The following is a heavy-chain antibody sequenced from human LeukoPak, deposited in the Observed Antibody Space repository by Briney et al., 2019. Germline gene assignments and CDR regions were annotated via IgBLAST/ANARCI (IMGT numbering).Heavy chain of an antibody. CDR3: ARGDVEMVTIDAFDI. CDR2: IIPILGIA. CDR1: GGTFSSYA. Sequence: GSSVKVSCKASGGTFSSYAISWVRQAPGQGLEWMGRIIPILGIANYAQKFQGRVTITADKSTSTAYMELSSLRSEDTAVYYCARGDVEMVTIDAFDIWGQGTMVTVSS. D-gene: IGHD5-24*01. J-gene: IGHJ3*02. V-gene: IGHV1-69*04.